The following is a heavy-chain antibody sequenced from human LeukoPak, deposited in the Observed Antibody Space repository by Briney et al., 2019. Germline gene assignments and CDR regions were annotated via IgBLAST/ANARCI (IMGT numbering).Heavy chain of an antibody. V-gene: IGHV3-74*01. D-gene: IGHD6-19*01. CDR3: ARGGSGWYVGGCFDY. Sequence: GRSLRLSCAASGFTFRSYWMHWVRQAPGKGLVWVSRINSDGSSTSYADSVKGRFTISRDNAKNTLYLQMNSLRAEDTAVYYCARGGSGWYVGGCFDYWGQGTLVTVSS. CDR2: INSDGSST. J-gene: IGHJ4*02. CDR1: GFTFRSYW.